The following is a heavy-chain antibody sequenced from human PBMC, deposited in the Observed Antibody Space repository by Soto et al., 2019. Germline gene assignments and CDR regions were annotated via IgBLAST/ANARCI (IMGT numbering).Heavy chain of an antibody. CDR1: GGTFSSYA. CDR3: ARGRGAYSSHTGYYYYGMDV. D-gene: IGHD6-13*01. J-gene: IGHJ6*02. Sequence: SVKVSCKXSGGTFSSYAISWVRQAPGQGLEWMGGIIPIFGTANYAQKFQGRVTITADESTSTAYMELSSLRSEDTAVYYCARGRGAYSSHTGYYYYGMDVWGQGTTVTVSS. CDR2: IIPIFGTA. V-gene: IGHV1-69*13.